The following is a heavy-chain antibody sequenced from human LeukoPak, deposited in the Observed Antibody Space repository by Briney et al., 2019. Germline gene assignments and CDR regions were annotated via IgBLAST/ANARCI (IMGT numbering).Heavy chain of an antibody. CDR2: INPSGGST. D-gene: IGHD5-12*01. CDR3: ASGTVASMDI. V-gene: IGHV1-46*01. J-gene: IGHJ3*02. CDR1: GYTFTSYY. Sequence: ASVKVSCKASGYTFTSYYMHWVRQAPGQGLEWMGIINPSGGSTRYAQKFQGRVTITADESTSTAYMELSSLSSEDTAVYYCASGTVASMDIWGQGTMVTVSS.